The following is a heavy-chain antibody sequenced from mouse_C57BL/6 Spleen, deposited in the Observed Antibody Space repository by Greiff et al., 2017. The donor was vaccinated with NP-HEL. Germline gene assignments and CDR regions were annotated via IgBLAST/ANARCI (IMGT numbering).Heavy chain of an antibody. Sequence: VQGVESGPGLVAPSQSLSITCTVSGFSFTSYGVHWVRQPPGKGLEWLVVIWSDGSTTYNSALKSSLSIRKDNSKSQVFLKMNSLQTDDTAMYYCARHRYYGSSSWYFDVWGTGTTVTVSS. CDR3: ARHRYYGSSSWYFDV. V-gene: IGHV2-6-1*01. CDR1: GFSFTSYG. J-gene: IGHJ1*03. CDR2: IWSDGST. D-gene: IGHD1-1*01.